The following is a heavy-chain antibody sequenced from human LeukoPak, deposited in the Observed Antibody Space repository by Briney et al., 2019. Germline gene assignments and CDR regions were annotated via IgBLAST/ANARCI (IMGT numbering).Heavy chain of an antibody. CDR1: GYSMSSGYY. CDR3: ARHSSLRLSYYYYMDV. J-gene: IGHJ6*03. CDR2: IYHSGST. D-gene: IGHD2/OR15-2a*01. Sequence: SETLSLTCTGSGYSMSSGYYWGWIRQPPGKGLEWIGRIYHSGSTYYNPSLRSRVTISVDTSKNQFSLKLSSVTAADTSVYYCARHSSLRLSYYYYMDVWGKGTTVTVSS. V-gene: IGHV4-38-2*02.